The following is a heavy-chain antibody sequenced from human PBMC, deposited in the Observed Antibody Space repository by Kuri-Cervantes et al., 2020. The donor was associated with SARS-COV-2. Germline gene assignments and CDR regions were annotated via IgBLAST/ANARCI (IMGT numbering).Heavy chain of an antibody. CDR3: ARISGTMVRGASSYGMDV. D-gene: IGHD3-10*01. CDR1: GYSFTSYW. CDR2: IYPGDSDT. Sequence: KVSCKGSGYSFTSYWIGWVRQMPGKGLEWMGIIYPGDSDTRCSPSFQGQVTISADKSISTAYLQWSSLKASDTAMYYCARISGTMVRGASSYGMDVWGQGTTVTVSS. V-gene: IGHV5-51*01. J-gene: IGHJ6*02.